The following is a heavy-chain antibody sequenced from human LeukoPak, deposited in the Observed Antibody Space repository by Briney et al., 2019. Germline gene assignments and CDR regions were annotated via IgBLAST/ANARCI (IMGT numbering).Heavy chain of an antibody. Sequence: ASVKVSCKVSGYTLTELSMHWVRQAGGKGLVWMGGFDPEDGETIYAQKFQGRVSIAEDTSTDTAYMELSSLRSEDTAVYYCATAAYRGSYQYFDYWGEGTLVTVSS. V-gene: IGHV1-24*01. CDR2: FDPEDGET. D-gene: IGHD1-26*01. CDR3: ATAAYRGSYQYFDY. J-gene: IGHJ4*02. CDR1: GYTLTELS.